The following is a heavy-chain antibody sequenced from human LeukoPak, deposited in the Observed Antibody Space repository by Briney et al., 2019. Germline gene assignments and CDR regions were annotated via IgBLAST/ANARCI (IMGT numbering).Heavy chain of an antibody. V-gene: IGHV5-51*01. J-gene: IGHJ3*02. CDR1: GYSFTSYW. Sequence: RGESLKISCKASGYSFTSYWIGWVRQMPGKGLEWMGIIHPGDSNTRYSPSFQGQVTISADKSFSTAYLQWSSLKASDTAMYYCARHTNWNVRGGVFDIWGQGAMVAVSS. D-gene: IGHD1-1*01. CDR3: ARHTNWNVRGGVFDI. CDR2: IHPGDSNT.